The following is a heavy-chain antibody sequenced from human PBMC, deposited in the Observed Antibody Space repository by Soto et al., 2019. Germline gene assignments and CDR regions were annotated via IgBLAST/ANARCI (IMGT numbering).Heavy chain of an antibody. Sequence: EVQLLESGGGLVQPGGSLRLSCAASGFTFDDYAMHWVRQAPGKGLEWVSGISWNSGSIGYADSVKGRFTISRDNAKNSLYLQMNSLRAEDTALYYCAKYHCSSTSCYFDYWGQGTLVTVS. V-gene: IGHV3-9*01. J-gene: IGHJ4*02. D-gene: IGHD2-2*01. CDR1: GFTFDDYA. CDR3: AKYHCSSTSCYFDY. CDR2: ISWNSGSI.